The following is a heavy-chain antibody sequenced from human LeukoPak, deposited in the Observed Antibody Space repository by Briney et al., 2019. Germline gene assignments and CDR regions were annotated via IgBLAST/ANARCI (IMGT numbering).Heavy chain of an antibody. V-gene: IGHV3-30*04. J-gene: IGHJ6*03. CDR2: ISHDGSNK. CDR1: GFSFSPYA. CDR3: VRPYLEWSLKYYMDV. D-gene: IGHD3-3*02. Sequence: PGGSLRLSCAASGFSFSPYAMHWVRQAPGKGLEWVALISHDGSNKYHAGSVRGRFTISRDNSKNTLYLQMNSLRPEDTAVHYCVRPYLEWSLKYYMDVWGKGTPVTVSS.